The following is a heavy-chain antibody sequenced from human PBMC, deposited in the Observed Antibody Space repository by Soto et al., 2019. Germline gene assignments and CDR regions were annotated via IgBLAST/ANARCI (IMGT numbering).Heavy chain of an antibody. J-gene: IGHJ6*02. D-gene: IGHD5-12*01. Sequence: QVQLVESGGGVVQPGRSLRLSCAASGFTFSSYGMHWVRQAPGKGLEWVAVISYDGSNKYYAYSVKGRFTISRDNSKNTLYLQMNSLRAEDTAVYYCAKDLSGYDLYYYYGMDVWGQGTTVTVSS. CDR2: ISYDGSNK. CDR1: GFTFSSYG. V-gene: IGHV3-30*18. CDR3: AKDLSGYDLYYYYGMDV.